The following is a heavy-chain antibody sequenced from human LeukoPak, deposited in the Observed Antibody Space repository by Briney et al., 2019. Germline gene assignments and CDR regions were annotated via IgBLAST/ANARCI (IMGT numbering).Heavy chain of an antibody. D-gene: IGHD1-1*01. CDR2: ISRNGRNT. Sequence: GGSLRLSCAASGFTFSTYVMTWVRQAPGKGLEWVSAISRNGRNTYYADPVKGQLTVSRDNSLNTLYLQLNILTADDTAVYYCARDADPRPDSNNDNYFDCWGQGTLVTVSS. CDR3: ARDADPRPDSNNDNYFDC. CDR1: GFTFSTYV. V-gene: IGHV3-23*01. J-gene: IGHJ4*02.